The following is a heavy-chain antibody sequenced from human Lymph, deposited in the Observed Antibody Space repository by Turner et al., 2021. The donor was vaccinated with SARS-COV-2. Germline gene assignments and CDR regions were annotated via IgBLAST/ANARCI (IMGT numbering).Heavy chain of an antibody. CDR1: GGSISSGGYS. D-gene: IGHD1-1*01. CDR2: IYYSVST. Sequence: QVQLQESGPGLVKPSQTLSLTCTVSGGSISSGGYSWSWIRQHPGKGLEWIGYIYYSVSTYYHPSLKSRVTRSVDTSKNQFSLKLSSVTAADTAVYYCARARTAGTNYPGDFYYWGQGTLVTVSS. J-gene: IGHJ4*02. CDR3: ARARTAGTNYPGDFYY. V-gene: IGHV4-31*03.